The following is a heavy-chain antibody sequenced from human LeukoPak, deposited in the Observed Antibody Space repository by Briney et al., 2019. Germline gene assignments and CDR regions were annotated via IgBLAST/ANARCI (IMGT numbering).Heavy chain of an antibody. CDR1: GYTFDSYP. J-gene: IGHJ4*02. CDR2: ISTYNGKT. CDR3: ARDYNDYFDC. Sequence: ASVKVSCKASGYTFDSYPFSWVRQAPGQGLEWMGWISTYNGKTHYAQNFQGRVTMTTDASTSTAYMELRGLRSDDTAIYYCARDYNDYFDCWGQGTLVTVSS. D-gene: IGHD5-24*01. V-gene: IGHV1-18*01.